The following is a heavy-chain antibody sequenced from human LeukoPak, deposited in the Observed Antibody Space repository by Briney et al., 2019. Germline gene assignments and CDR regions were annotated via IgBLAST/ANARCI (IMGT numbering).Heavy chain of an antibody. CDR2: ISGGGGPP. V-gene: IGHV3-23*01. Sequence: GGSLRLSCAAPGFTFSNYAMSWVRQAPGKGLEWVSAISGGGGPPYYADSVKGRFTISRDNSQTTLYLQMNSLRAEDAAVYFCAKNSGYSWQYFFDYWGKGTLVTVSS. D-gene: IGHD6-25*01. CDR1: GFTFSNYA. J-gene: IGHJ4*02. CDR3: AKNSGYSWQYFFDY.